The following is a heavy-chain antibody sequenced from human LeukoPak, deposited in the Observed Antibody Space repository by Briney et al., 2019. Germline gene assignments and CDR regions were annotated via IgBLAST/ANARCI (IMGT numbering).Heavy chain of an antibody. J-gene: IGHJ6*02. CDR2: ISGSGGST. D-gene: IGHD2-2*01. CDR1: GFTFSSYA. Sequence: PGGSLRLSCAASGFTFSSYAMSWARQAPGKGLEWVSAISGSGGSTYYADSVKGRFTISRDNSKNTLYLQMNSLRAEDTAVYYCAKIAAIGYYYYGMDVWGQGTTVTVSS. V-gene: IGHV3-23*01. CDR3: AKIAAIGYYYYGMDV.